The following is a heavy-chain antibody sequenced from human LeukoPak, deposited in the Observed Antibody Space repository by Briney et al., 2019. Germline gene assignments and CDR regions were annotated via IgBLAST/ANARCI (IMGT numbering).Heavy chain of an antibody. CDR1: GYTFTGYY. V-gene: IGHV1-2*02. CDR3: ARGHFHCSGGSCYSDY. Sequence: ASVKVSCKASGYTFTGYYMHWVRQAPGQGLEWMGWTNPNSGGTNYAQKFQGRVTMTRDTSISTAYMELSRLRSDDTAVYYCARGHFHCSGGSCYSDYWGQGTLVTVSS. J-gene: IGHJ4*02. CDR2: TNPNSGGT. D-gene: IGHD2-15*01.